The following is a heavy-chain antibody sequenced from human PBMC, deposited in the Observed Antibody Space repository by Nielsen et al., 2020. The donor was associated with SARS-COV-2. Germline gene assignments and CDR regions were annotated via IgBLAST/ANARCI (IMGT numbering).Heavy chain of an antibody. CDR3: ARGPLDGSGSYYDYYFDY. D-gene: IGHD3-10*01. CDR1: GFTFSSYS. Sequence: GGSLRLSCAASGFTFSSYSMNWVRQAPGKGLEWVSSISSSSSYIYYADSVKGRFTISRDNAKNSLYLQMNSLRAEDTAVYYCARGPLDGSGSYYDYYFDYWGQGTLVTVSS. V-gene: IGHV3-21*01. CDR2: ISSSSSYI. J-gene: IGHJ4*02.